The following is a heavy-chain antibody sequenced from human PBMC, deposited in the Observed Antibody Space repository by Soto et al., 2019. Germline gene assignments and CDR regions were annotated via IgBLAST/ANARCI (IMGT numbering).Heavy chain of an antibody. D-gene: IGHD6-13*01. CDR3: ARSIIAAAAKNYYGMDV. CDR1: GYSFTSYW. V-gene: IGHV5-10-1*01. J-gene: IGHJ6*02. CDR2: IDPSDSYT. Sequence: PGESLKISCKGSGYSFTSYWISWVRQMPGKGLEWMGRIDPSDSYTNYSPSFQGHVTISADKSISTAYLQWSSLKASDTAMYYCARSIIAAAAKNYYGMDVWGQGTTVTV.